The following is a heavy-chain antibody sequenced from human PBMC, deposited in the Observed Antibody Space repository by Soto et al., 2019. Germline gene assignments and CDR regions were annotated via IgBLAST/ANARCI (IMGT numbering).Heavy chain of an antibody. V-gene: IGHV1-8*01. CDR1: GYTFTSYD. CDR3: ARGYPISNYLYYYYGMDV. Sequence: GPSVKVSCKASGYTFTSYDINWVRQATGQGLEWMGWMNPNSGNTGYAQKFQGRVTMTRNTSISTAYMELSSLRSEDTAVYYCARGYPISNYLYYYYGMDVWGQGTTVTVSS. CDR2: MNPNSGNT. J-gene: IGHJ6*02. D-gene: IGHD4-4*01.